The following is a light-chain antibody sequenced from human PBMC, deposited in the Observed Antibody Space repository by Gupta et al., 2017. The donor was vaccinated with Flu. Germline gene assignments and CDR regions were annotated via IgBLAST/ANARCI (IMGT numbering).Light chain of an antibody. Sequence: NCKSRQSVLYSCNNENCLAWYQQRAGQPPRLLIDWGSSRESGVPDRFSGSGSGTYFTLTISSVQAEDVAVYYCQQRYSSFYTFGQGPTLAI. CDR2: WGS. CDR1: QSVLYSCNNENC. V-gene: IGKV4-1*01. CDR3: QQRYSSFYT. J-gene: IGKJ2*01.